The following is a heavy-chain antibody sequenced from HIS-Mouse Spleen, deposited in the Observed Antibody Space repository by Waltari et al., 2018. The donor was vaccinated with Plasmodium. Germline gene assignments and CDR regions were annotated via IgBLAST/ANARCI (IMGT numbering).Heavy chain of an antibody. CDR1: GFTFSSFW. D-gene: IGHD6-13*01. V-gene: IGHV3-7*01. CDR3: ASSWYWYFDL. J-gene: IGHJ2*01. Sequence: EVQLVESGGGLVQPGGSLRLSCAASGFTFSSFWMSWVRLAPGKGLEWVANIKQDGSEKSYVDSVKGRFTISRDNAKNSLYLQMNSLRAEDTAVYYCASSWYWYFDLWGRGTLVTVSS. CDR2: IKQDGSEK.